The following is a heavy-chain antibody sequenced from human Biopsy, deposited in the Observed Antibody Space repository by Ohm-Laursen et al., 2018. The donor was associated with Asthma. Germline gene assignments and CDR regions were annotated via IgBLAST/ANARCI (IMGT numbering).Heavy chain of an antibody. CDR1: GYILTDLS. CDR2: HDHEEGGT. D-gene: IGHD4-17*01. CDR3: ASDFPKDYVRYNFQF. V-gene: IGHV1-24*01. J-gene: IGHJ4*02. Sequence: ASVKVSCKISGYILTDLSMHWVRQAPGQGLEWMGGHDHEEGGTVNARRFQGRVTMTEDTSTETAYMELSSLSSDDTAVYYCASDFPKDYVRYNFQFWGQGTLVTVSS.